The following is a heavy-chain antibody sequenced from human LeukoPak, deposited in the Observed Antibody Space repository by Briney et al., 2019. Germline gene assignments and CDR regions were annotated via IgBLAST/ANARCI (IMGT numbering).Heavy chain of an antibody. V-gene: IGHV3-23*01. D-gene: IGHD1-26*01. CDR3: PKDFSENYPKRGGFDY. J-gene: IGHJ4*02. Sequence: GGSLRLSCAAPGFTFSTYAMNWVRQAPGKGLDSISGIRASGRSTCEADSVKGRFIISRDNSKTRVHLQMNSLRAEDTAVYYCPKDFSENYPKRGGFDYWGQGTLATVPS. CDR1: GFTFSTYA. CDR2: IRASGRST.